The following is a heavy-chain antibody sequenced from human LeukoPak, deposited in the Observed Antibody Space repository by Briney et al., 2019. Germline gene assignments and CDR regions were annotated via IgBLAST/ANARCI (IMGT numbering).Heavy chain of an antibody. J-gene: IGHJ3*02. Sequence: GGSLKLSCAASGFTFSGSAMHWVRQASGKGLEWVGRIRSKANSYATAYAASVKGRFTISRDDSKNTAYLQMNSLKTEDTAVYYCTRPDYYDSSGLTLDDFDIWGQGTMVTVSS. CDR2: IRSKANSYAT. CDR3: TRPDYYDSSGLTLDDFDI. V-gene: IGHV3-73*01. D-gene: IGHD3-22*01. CDR1: GFTFSGSA.